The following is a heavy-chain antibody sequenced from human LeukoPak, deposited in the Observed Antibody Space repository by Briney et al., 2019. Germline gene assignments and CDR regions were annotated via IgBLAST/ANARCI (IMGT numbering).Heavy chain of an antibody. CDR3: ATEDFGGFDY. CDR1: GFTFRTDT. Sequence: GGSLRLSCAASGFTFRTDTLPWVRQAPGKGLEWVAIISNDGTNKYYADSVKGRFTISRDNAKNTLYLQMNSLRAEDTAVYYCATEDFGGFDYWGQGTLVTVSS. CDR2: ISNDGTNK. D-gene: IGHD4-17*01. V-gene: IGHV3-30-3*01. J-gene: IGHJ4*02.